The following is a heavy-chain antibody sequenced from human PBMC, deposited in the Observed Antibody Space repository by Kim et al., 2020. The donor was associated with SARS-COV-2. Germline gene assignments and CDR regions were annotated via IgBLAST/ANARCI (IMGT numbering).Heavy chain of an antibody. CDR1: GASISGYY. Sequence: SETLSLTCTVSGASISGYYWSWIRQPPGKGLEWICYLFYTGGTNYNPSLKSRVTISVDTSKNQFSLKLNSATAADTAVYYCAKGEGRTGSDYWGPGTLVTVSS. J-gene: IGHJ4*02. CDR3: AKGEGRTGSDY. V-gene: IGHV4-59*01. CDR2: LFYTGGT. D-gene: IGHD3-9*01.